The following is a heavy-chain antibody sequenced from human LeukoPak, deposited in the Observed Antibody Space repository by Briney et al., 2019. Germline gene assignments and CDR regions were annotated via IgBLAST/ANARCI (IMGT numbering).Heavy chain of an antibody. D-gene: IGHD3-22*01. Sequence: SQTLSLTCAISGDSVSSNSAAWNWIRQSPSRGLEWLGRTYYRSKWYNDYAVSVKSRITINPDTSKNQSSLQLNSVTPEDTAVYYCARDSGYYYDSSGYYYPYYYYYGMDVWGQGTTVTVSS. V-gene: IGHV6-1*01. CDR2: TYYRSKWYN. CDR3: ARDSGYYYDSSGYYYPYYYYYGMDV. J-gene: IGHJ6*02. CDR1: GDSVSSNSAA.